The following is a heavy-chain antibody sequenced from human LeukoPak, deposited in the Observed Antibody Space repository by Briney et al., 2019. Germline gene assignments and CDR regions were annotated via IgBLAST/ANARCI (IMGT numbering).Heavy chain of an antibody. CDR3: ARYSSSWYPRDGY. Sequence: PGGSLRLSCAASGFTFSSYAMGWVRQAPGKGLEWVSAISGSGGSTYYADSVKGRFTISRDNSKNTLYLQMNSLRAEDTAVYYCARYSSSWYPRDGYWGQGTLVTVSS. D-gene: IGHD6-13*01. CDR2: ISGSGGST. J-gene: IGHJ4*02. V-gene: IGHV3-23*01. CDR1: GFTFSSYA.